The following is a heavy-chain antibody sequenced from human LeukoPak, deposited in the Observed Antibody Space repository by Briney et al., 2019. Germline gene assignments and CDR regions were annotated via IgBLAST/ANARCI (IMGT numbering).Heavy chain of an antibody. CDR3: AKGSTGGKVDWFDP. D-gene: IGHD4-23*01. Sequence: GGSLRLSCAASGFIFSDYTMMWVRRAPGKGLQWVTTFTAYGGTYYAASVKGRFAISRDNSRDTVSLYMNSLRVEDTAMYYCAKGSTGGKVDWFDPWGPGTLVTVPS. J-gene: IGHJ5*02. CDR1: GFIFSDYT. CDR2: FTAYGGT. V-gene: IGHV3-23*01.